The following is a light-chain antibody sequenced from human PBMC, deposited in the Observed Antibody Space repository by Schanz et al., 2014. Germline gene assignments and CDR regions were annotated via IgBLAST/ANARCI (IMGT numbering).Light chain of an antibody. CDR1: QTISNN. CDR2: GAS. J-gene: IGKJ1*01. Sequence: EVVMTQSPDTLSVSPGERATLSCRASQTISNNLAWYQQKPGQAPRLLIFGASTRATGIPDRFSGSGSGTDFTLTISCLQSEDFATYCCQQYKNWPWTFGQGTNVEIK. CDR3: QQYKNWPWT. V-gene: IGKV3-15*01.